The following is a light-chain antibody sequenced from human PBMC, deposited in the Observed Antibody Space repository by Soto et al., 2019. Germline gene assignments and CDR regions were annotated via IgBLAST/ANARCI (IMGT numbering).Light chain of an antibody. J-gene: IGLJ3*02. CDR3: GTWYSSLSGGWV. Sequence: QSVLTQPPSVSAAPGQKVTISCSGSSSNIGNNYVSWYQQLPGTAPKLLIYENNKRPSGIPDRFSGSKSGTSATLGITGLQTGDEADYYCGTWYSSLSGGWVFGGGTKLTVL. CDR2: ENN. V-gene: IGLV1-51*02. CDR1: SSNIGNNY.